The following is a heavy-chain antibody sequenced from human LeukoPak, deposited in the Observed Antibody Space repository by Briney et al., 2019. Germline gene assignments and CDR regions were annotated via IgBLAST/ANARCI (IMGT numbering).Heavy chain of an antibody. Sequence: GASVKVSCKASGYTFTGYYMHWVRQAPGQGLEWMGWINPNSGGTNYAQKFQGRVTMTRDTSISTAYMELSRLRSADTAVYYCARDPIVGATDNWFDPWGQGTLVTVSS. V-gene: IGHV1-2*02. CDR3: ARDPIVGATDNWFDP. D-gene: IGHD1-26*01. CDR1: GYTFTGYY. J-gene: IGHJ5*02. CDR2: INPNSGGT.